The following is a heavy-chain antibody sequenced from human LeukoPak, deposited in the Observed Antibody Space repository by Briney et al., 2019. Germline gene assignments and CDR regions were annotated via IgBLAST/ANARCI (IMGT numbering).Heavy chain of an antibody. CDR2: IYHSAST. CDR3: AGGARPFDN. CDR1: GYSISSGYY. D-gene: IGHD1-1*01. V-gene: IGHV4-38-2*01. Sequence: KPSETLSLTCAVSGYSISSGYYWGWIRQPPGKGPEWIGNIYHSASTYYNPSLKSRVTVSVDTSKNQFSLKLSSVTAADTAVYYCAGGARPFDNWGQGTLVTVSS. J-gene: IGHJ4*02.